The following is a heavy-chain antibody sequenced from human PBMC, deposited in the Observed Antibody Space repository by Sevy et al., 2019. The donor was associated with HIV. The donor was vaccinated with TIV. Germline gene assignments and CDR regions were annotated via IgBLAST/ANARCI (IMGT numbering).Heavy chain of an antibody. J-gene: IGHJ1*01. D-gene: IGHD1-1*01. Sequence: GGSLRLSCAASGFTFNRYSMHWVRQAPGKGLEWVDTISFDATNKHYPNSVKGRFTISRDNFQNSLFLQMDSLRPEDTAVYYCALERLSSDVAGYFQNWGQGTLVTVSS. CDR3: ALERLSSDVAGYFQN. CDR2: ISFDATNK. CDR1: GFTFNRYS. V-gene: IGHV3-30-3*01.